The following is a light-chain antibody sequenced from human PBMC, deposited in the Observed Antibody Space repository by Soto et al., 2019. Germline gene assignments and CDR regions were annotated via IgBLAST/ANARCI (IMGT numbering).Light chain of an antibody. CDR2: DAS. Sequence: EIVLTQSPATLSLSPGERATLSCRASQSVSSYLAWYQQKPGQAPRLLIYDASNRATGIPARFSGSGSGTDFTLTISSLDPEDFAFYYCQHRSNWPLTFGGGTKVEIK. J-gene: IGKJ4*01. V-gene: IGKV3-11*01. CDR1: QSVSSY. CDR3: QHRSNWPLT.